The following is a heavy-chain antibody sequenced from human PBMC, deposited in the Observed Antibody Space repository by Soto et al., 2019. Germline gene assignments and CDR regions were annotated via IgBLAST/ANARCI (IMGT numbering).Heavy chain of an antibody. D-gene: IGHD3-10*01. J-gene: IGHJ6*02. V-gene: IGHV1-69*13. Sequence: ASVKVSCKASGGTSSSYAISWVRQAPGQGLEWMGGIIPIFGTANYAQKFQGRVTITADESTSTAYMELSSLRSEDTAVYYCARGYYYGSGSYYTPSYYSGMDVWGQGTTVTVSS. CDR3: ARGYYYGSGSYYTPSYYSGMDV. CDR2: IIPIFGTA. CDR1: GGTSSSYA.